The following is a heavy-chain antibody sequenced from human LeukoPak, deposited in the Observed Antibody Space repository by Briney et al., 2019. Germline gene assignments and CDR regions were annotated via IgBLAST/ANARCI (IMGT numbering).Heavy chain of an antibody. CDR2: ISGSGGST. CDR1: GFTFSSYA. J-gene: IGHJ4*02. Sequence: GGSLRLSCAASGFTFSSYAMSWVRQAPGKGLEWVSAISGSGGSTYYADSVKGRFTISRDNSKNTLYLQMNSLRAKDTAVYYCAKDQTHHYYDSSGYDYWGQGTLVTVSS. CDR3: AKDQTHHYYDSSGYDY. V-gene: IGHV3-23*01. D-gene: IGHD3-22*01.